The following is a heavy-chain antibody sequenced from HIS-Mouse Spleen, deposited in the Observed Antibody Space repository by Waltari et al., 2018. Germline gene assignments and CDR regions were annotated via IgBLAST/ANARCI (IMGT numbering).Heavy chain of an antibody. CDR3: ARSRTGGWYFDL. V-gene: IGHV4-39*07. D-gene: IGHD7-27*01. J-gene: IGHJ2*01. CDR1: GGSISSSSYY. CDR2: INYSGSN. Sequence: QLQLQESGPGLVKPSETLSLTCTVSGGSISSSSYYWGWIRQPPGKGLEWIGSINYSGSNYNNPSLKSRVTISVDTSKNQFSLKLSSVTAADTAVYYCARSRTGGWYFDLWGRGTLVTVSS.